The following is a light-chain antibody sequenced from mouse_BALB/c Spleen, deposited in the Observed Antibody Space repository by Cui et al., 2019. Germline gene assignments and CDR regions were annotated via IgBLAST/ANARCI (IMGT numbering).Light chain of an antibody. CDR3: QQWSSNPPT. V-gene: IGKV4-59*01. CDR1: SSVSY. Sequence: QIVLTQSPALMSASPGEKVTMTCSASSSVSYMHWYQQKSGTSPKRWIYDTSKLASGVPARFSGSGSGTSYSLTISSMEAEDAATYYCQQWSSNPPTFGAGTKLELK. J-gene: IGKJ5*01. CDR2: DTS.